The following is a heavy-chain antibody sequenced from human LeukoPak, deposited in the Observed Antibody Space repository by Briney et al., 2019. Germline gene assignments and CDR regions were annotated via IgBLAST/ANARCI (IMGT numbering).Heavy chain of an antibody. D-gene: IGHD3-10*01. CDR3: ARVVVSFGEFYDY. CDR2: INAGNGNT. Sequence: ASVKVSCKASGYTFTSYDINWVRQATGQGLEWMGWINAGNGNTKYSQKFQGRVTITRDTSASTAYMELSSLRSEDTAVYYCARVVVSFGEFYDYWGQGTLVTVSS. CDR1: GYTFTSYD. J-gene: IGHJ4*02. V-gene: IGHV1-3*01.